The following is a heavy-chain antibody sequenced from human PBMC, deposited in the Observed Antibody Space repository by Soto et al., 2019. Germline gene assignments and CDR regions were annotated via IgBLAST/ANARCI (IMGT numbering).Heavy chain of an antibody. D-gene: IGHD3-9*01. CDR1: GYTFTGYY. Sequence: EASVKVSCKASGYTFTGYYMHWVRQAPGQGLEWMGWINPNSGGTNYAQKFQGWVTMTRDTSISTAYMELSRLRSDDTAVYYCARDRNYDILTGYTIYYYGMDVWGQGTTVTVSS. CDR3: ARDRNYDILTGYTIYYYGMDV. CDR2: INPNSGGT. V-gene: IGHV1-2*04. J-gene: IGHJ6*02.